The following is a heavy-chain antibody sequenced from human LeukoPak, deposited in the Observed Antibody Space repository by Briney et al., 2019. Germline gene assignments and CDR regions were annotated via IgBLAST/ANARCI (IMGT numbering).Heavy chain of an antibody. Sequence: GGSLRLSCAASGFTSNNYAMSWVRQSPGKGLEWVSSISYSAYSTYYADSVKGRFTISRDSSKNTMYLQMNSLRAEDTAVYYCAKGAGSTWMDVWGQGTTVIVSS. D-gene: IGHD1-26*01. CDR3: AKGAGSTWMDV. CDR2: ISYSAYST. J-gene: IGHJ6*02. V-gene: IGHV3-23*01. CDR1: GFTSNNYA.